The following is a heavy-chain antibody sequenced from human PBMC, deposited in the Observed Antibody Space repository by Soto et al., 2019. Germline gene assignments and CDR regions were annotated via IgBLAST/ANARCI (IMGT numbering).Heavy chain of an antibody. J-gene: IGHJ6*02. Sequence: PSETPSITXTVCGGSISSYYWSWIRQPPGKGLEWIGYIYYSGSTNYNPSLKSRVTISVDTSKNQFSLKLSSVTAADTAVYYCARDIAVEYYYDSSGYSPSYYYGMDVWGQGTTVTVSS. CDR3: ARDIAVEYYYDSSGYSPSYYYGMDV. CDR1: GGSISSYY. CDR2: IYYSGST. D-gene: IGHD3-22*01. V-gene: IGHV4-59*01.